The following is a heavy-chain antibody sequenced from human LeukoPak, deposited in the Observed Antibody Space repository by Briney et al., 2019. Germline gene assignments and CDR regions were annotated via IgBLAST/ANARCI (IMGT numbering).Heavy chain of an antibody. CDR1: GFTFSSYS. V-gene: IGHV3-48*01. CDR3: APKMYYYDSSAYYPFDY. J-gene: IGHJ4*02. CDR2: ISNSSSTI. Sequence: GGSLRLSCTASGFTFSSYSMNWVRQTPGKGLEWVSYISNSSSTIHYADSVKGRFTISRDNAKNSLYLEMNSLRAEDTAVYYCAPKMYYYDSSAYYPFDYWGQGTLVTVSS. D-gene: IGHD3-22*01.